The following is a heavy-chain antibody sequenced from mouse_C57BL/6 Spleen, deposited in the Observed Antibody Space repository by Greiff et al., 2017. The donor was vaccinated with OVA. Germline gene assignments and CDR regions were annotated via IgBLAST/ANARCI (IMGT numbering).Heavy chain of an antibody. V-gene: IGHV5-4*01. CDR3: ARDGGLYYYGSSYEDYFAY. CDR2: ISDGGSYT. CDR1: GFTFSSYA. Sequence: EVQRVESGGGLVKPGGSLKLSCAASGFTFSSYALSWVRQTPEKRLEWVATISDGGSYTYYPDNVKGRFTISRANAKHNLYLQMSHLTSEDTVMYSCARDGGLYYYGSSYEDYFAYWGQGTTLTVSS. D-gene: IGHD1-1*01. J-gene: IGHJ2*01.